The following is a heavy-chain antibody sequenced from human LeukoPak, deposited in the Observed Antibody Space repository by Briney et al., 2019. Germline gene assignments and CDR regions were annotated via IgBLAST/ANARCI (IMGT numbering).Heavy chain of an antibody. Sequence: SETLSLTCTVSGGSISSYYWSWIRQPPGKGLEWIGFISFSGRTNYNPSLKSRVTISIDTSKNQFSLKLSSVTAADTAVYYCARDRGDTAMAHPFDYWGQGTLVAVSS. V-gene: IGHV4-59*01. CDR3: ARDRGDTAMAHPFDY. CDR2: ISFSGRT. J-gene: IGHJ4*02. CDR1: GGSISSYY. D-gene: IGHD5-18*01.